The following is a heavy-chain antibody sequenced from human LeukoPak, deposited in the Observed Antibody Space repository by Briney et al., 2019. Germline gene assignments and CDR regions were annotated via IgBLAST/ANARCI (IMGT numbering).Heavy chain of an antibody. J-gene: IGHJ6*03. CDR1: GGTFSSYA. Sequence: ASVKVSCKASGGTFSSYAISWVRQAPGQGLEWMGGIIPIFGTANYAQKFQGRVTMTTDTSTSTAYMELRSLRSDDTAVYYCARRIDSPYYYYYMDVWGKGTTVTVSS. CDR2: IIPIFGTA. V-gene: IGHV1-69*05. CDR3: ARRIDSPYYYYYMDV. D-gene: IGHD2-21*01.